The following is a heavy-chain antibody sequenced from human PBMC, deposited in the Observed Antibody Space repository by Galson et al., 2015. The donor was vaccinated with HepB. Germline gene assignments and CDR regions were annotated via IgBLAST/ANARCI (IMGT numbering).Heavy chain of an antibody. CDR3: ARVPLGYCTNGVCKQFDY. J-gene: IGHJ4*02. CDR2: IIPIFGTA. V-gene: IGHV1-69*13. Sequence: SVKVSCKASGGTFSSYAISWVRQAPGQGLEWMGGIIPIFGTANYAQKFQGRVTITADESTSTAYMELSSLRSEDTAVYYCARVPLGYCTNGVCKQFDYWGQGTLVTVSS. D-gene: IGHD2-8*01. CDR1: GGTFSSYA.